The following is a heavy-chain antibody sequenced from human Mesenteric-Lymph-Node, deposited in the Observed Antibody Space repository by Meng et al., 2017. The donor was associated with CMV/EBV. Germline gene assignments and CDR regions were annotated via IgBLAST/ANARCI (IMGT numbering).Heavy chain of an antibody. CDR3: ARGRDTSAWYFDL. Sequence: ASVKVSCKASGYTFTGYYMHWVRQAPGQGLEWMGWVNPKSGTIHYAQKFQGRVTMTSDTSISTAYMELTSLRSDDTAMYYCARGRDTSAWYFDLWGLGTLVTVSS. CDR1: GYTFTGYY. CDR2: VNPKSGTI. J-gene: IGHJ2*01. V-gene: IGHV1-2*02.